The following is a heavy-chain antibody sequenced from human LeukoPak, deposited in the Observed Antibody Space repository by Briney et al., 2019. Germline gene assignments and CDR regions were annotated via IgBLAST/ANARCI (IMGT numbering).Heavy chain of an antibody. CDR3: ASGPITIFGVVTY. CDR2: ISSSSSTI. D-gene: IGHD3-3*01. V-gene: IGHV3-48*01. Sequence: GGSLRLSCAASGFTFSSYSMNRVRQAPGKGLEWVSYISSSSSTIYYADSVKGRFTISRDNAKNSLYLQMNSLRAEDTAVYYCASGPITIFGVVTYWGQGTLVTVSS. J-gene: IGHJ4*02. CDR1: GFTFSSYS.